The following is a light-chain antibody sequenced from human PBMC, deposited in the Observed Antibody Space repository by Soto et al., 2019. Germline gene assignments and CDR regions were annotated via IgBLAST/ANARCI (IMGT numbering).Light chain of an antibody. J-gene: IGKJ2*02. CDR2: DAY. CDR1: QRVDRY. Sequence: EVVLTQSPDTLSLAPGETATLSCRASQRVDRYVAWYQQKLGQAPRLLIYDAYTRATGVGARFTGSGSATDFSLTITSLELEDFVVYYCQQRGKCPSTFGPGTKVEMK. V-gene: IGKV3-11*01. CDR3: QQRGKCPST.